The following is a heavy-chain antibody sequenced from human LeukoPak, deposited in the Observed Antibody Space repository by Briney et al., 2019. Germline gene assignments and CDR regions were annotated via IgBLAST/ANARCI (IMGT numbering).Heavy chain of an antibody. CDR2: INEDGTEK. V-gene: IGHV3-7*01. J-gene: IGHJ4*02. Sequence: GGSLRLSCAASGFIFSSSWMSWVRQAPGKGLEWVAHINEDGTEKYYVDSVKGRLTISKDNAKNSLSLQMNSLRVEDTAVYYCARASLLAVADYWGQGTLVTVSS. D-gene: IGHD6-19*01. CDR1: GFIFSSSW. CDR3: ARASLLAVADY.